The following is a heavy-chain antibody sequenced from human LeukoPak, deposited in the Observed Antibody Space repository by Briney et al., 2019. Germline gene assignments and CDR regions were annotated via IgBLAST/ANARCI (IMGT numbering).Heavy chain of an antibody. J-gene: IGHJ4*02. CDR3: SLLRSSNFDY. V-gene: IGHV3-30-3*01. CDR2: ISYDGSNK. D-gene: IGHD4-17*01. Sequence: GGSLRLSCAASGFTFSSYAMHWVRQAPGKGLEWVAVISYDGSNKYYADSVKGRFTISRDNSKSTLYLQMNSLRAEDTAVYYCSLLRSSNFDYWGQGTLVTVSS. CDR1: GFTFSSYA.